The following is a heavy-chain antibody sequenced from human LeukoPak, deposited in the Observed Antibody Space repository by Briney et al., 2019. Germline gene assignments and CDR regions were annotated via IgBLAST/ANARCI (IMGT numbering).Heavy chain of an antibody. J-gene: IGHJ5*02. V-gene: IGHV3-53*01. CDR2: IYSGGST. Sequence: PGGSLRLSCAASGFTVSSNYMSWVRQAPGKGLEWVSVIYSGGSTYYADSVKGRFTISRDNSKNTLYLQMNSLRAEDTAVYYCAKGLVPAALATGFDPWGQGTLVTVSS. CDR3: AKGLVPAALATGFDP. D-gene: IGHD2-8*02. CDR1: GFTVSSNY.